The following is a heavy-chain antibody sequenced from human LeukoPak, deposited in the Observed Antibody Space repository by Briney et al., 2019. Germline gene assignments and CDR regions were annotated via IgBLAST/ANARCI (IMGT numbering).Heavy chain of an antibody. V-gene: IGHV4-59*01. CDR2: IYYSGST. CDR3: AREGDYYDSSGSFDY. D-gene: IGHD3-22*01. Sequence: PSETLSLTCTVSGGSISSYYWSWIRQPPGKGLEWIGYIYYSGSTNYSPSLKSRVTISVDTSKNQFSLKLSSVTAADTAVHYCAREGDYYDSSGSFDYWGQGTLVTVSS. CDR1: GGSISSYY. J-gene: IGHJ4*02.